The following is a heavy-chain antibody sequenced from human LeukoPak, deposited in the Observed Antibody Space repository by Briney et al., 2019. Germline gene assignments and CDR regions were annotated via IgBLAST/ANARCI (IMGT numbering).Heavy chain of an antibody. CDR2: IKQDGSEK. D-gene: IGHD2-15*01. CDR3: AGDEGGQTFEYFQH. CDR1: GFTFSSYW. V-gene: IGHV3-7*01. Sequence: GSLRLSCAASGFTFSSYWMSWVRQAPGKGLEWVANIKQDGSEKYYVDSVKGRFTISRDNAKNSLYLQMNSLRAEDTAVYYCAGDEGGQTFEYFQHWGQGTLVTVSS. J-gene: IGHJ1*01.